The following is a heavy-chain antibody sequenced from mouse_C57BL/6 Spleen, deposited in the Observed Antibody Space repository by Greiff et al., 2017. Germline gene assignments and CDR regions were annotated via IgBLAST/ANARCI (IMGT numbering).Heavy chain of an antibody. CDR1: GYTFTDYN. Sequence: VQLQQSGPELVKPGASVKIPCKASGYTFTDYNMDWVKQSHGKSLEWIGDINPNNGGTIYNQKFKGKATLTVDKSSSTAYMELRSLTSEDTAVYYCARGCYYYGSSLDYWGQGTTLTVSS. V-gene: IGHV1-18*01. CDR3: ARGCYYYGSSLDY. CDR2: INPNNGGT. J-gene: IGHJ2*01. D-gene: IGHD1-1*01.